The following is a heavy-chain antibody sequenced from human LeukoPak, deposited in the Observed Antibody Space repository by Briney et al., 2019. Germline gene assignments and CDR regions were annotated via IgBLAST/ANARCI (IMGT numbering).Heavy chain of an antibody. D-gene: IGHD2-21*01. J-gene: IGHJ4*02. Sequence: SSETLSLTCAVYGGSFSGYYWSWIRQPPGKGLEWIGEINHSGSTNYNPSLKSRVTISVDTSKNQFSLKLSSVTAADTAVYYCARGSCGECPPGYWGQGTLVTVSS. V-gene: IGHV4-34*01. CDR3: ARGSCGECPPGY. CDR2: INHSGST. CDR1: GGSFSGYY.